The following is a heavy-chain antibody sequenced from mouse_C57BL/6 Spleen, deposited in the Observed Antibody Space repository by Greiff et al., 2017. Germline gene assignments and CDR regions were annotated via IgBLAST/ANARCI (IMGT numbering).Heavy chain of an antibody. CDR2: ISDGGSYT. CDR1: GFTFSSYA. CDR3: ARDRDDYHGYFDV. V-gene: IGHV5-4*01. D-gene: IGHD1-1*01. Sequence: EVQRVESGGGLVKPGGSLKLSCAASGFTFSSYAMSWVRQTPEKRLEWVATISDGGSYTYYPDNVKGRFTISRDNAKNNLYLQMSHLKSEDTAMYYCARDRDDYHGYFDVWGTGTTVTVSS. J-gene: IGHJ1*03.